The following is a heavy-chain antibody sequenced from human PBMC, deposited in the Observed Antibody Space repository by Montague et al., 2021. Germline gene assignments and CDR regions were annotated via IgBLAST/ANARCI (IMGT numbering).Heavy chain of an antibody. CDR3: ARERDRYYYIDI. CDR1: RSLINSDYY. Sequence: SETLSLTCTVSRSLINSDYYWGWIRQPPGKGLEWMGSVSHGGRTYYNPPLKSRVTISVDTSNNHFPLKLSSVTAADTAMYYCARERDRYYYIDIWGKGTTITVSS. V-gene: IGHV4-38-2*02. CDR2: VSHGGRT. J-gene: IGHJ6*03.